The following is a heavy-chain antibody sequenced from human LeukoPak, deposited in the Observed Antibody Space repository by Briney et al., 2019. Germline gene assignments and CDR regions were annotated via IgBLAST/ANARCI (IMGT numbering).Heavy chain of an antibody. Sequence: SETLSLTCTVSGGSISNKYWSWIRQPPGKGLEWIGYIYYSGSTNYNPSLKSRVTILVDTSKNQFSLKLSSVTAADTAVYYCARFLVVVTARYYFDYWGQGTLVTVSS. J-gene: IGHJ4*02. CDR3: ARFLVVVTARYYFDY. CDR2: IYYSGST. V-gene: IGHV4-59*12. CDR1: GGSISNKY. D-gene: IGHD2-21*02.